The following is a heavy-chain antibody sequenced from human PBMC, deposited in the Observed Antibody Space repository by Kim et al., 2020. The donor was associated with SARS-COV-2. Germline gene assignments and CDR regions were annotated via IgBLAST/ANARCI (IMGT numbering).Heavy chain of an antibody. D-gene: IGHD2-8*02. J-gene: IGHJ5*02. Sequence: GGSLRLSCAASGFTFSSYGMHWVRQAPGKGLEWVAVISYDGSNKYYADSVKGRFTISRDNSKNTLYLQMNSLRAEDTAVYYCAKPPVGILAEGWFDPWGQGTLVTVSS. CDR2: ISYDGSNK. V-gene: IGHV3-30*18. CDR3: AKPPVGILAEGWFDP. CDR1: GFTFSSYG.